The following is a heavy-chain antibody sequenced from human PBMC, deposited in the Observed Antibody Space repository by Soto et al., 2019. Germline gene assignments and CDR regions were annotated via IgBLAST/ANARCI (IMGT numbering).Heavy chain of an antibody. V-gene: IGHV3-30*18. Sequence: PGGSLRLSCAASGFTFSSYGMHWVRQAPGKGLEWVAVISYDGSNKYYADSVKGRFTISRDNSKNTLYLQMNSLRAEDTAVYYCAKDRSYGDYRGGSFDYWGQGTLVTVSS. CDR2: ISYDGSNK. J-gene: IGHJ4*02. CDR1: GFTFSSYG. D-gene: IGHD4-17*01. CDR3: AKDRSYGDYRGGSFDY.